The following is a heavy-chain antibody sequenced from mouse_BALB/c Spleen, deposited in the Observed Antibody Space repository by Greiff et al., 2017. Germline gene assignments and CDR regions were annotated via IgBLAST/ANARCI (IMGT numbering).Heavy chain of an antibody. V-gene: IGHV5-17*02. CDR3: ARSDYGTPYAMDY. CDR2: ISSGSSTI. Sequence: EVKVVESGGGLVQPGGSRKLSCAASGFTFSSFGMHWVRQAPEKGLEWVAYISSGSSTIYYADTVKGRFTISRDNPKNTLFLQMTSLRSEDTAMYYCARSDYGTPYAMDYWGQGTSVTVSS. J-gene: IGHJ4*01. CDR1: GFTFSSFG. D-gene: IGHD1-1*01.